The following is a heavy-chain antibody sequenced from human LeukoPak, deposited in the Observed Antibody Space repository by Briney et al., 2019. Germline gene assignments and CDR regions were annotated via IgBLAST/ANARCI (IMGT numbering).Heavy chain of an antibody. CDR1: GGAISSYC. D-gene: IGHD6-13*01. J-gene: IGHJ4*02. Sequence: KPSETLSLTCTVSGGAISSYCWSWIRQPPGKGLEWIGCIYYSGSTNHNPSLNSRVTISVDMSKTQFSLKLSSVTAADTAVYYCARETQVGYSSRWYGRGLDYWGQGTLVTVSS. CDR3: ARETQVGYSSRWYGRGLDY. V-gene: IGHV4-59*01. CDR2: IYYSGST.